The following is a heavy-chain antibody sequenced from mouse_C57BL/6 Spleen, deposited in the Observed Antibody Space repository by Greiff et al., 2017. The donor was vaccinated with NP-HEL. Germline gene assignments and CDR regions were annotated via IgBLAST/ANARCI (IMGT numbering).Heavy chain of an antibody. CDR2: INPSNGGT. D-gene: IGHD2-1*01. CDR1: GYTFTSYW. Sequence: QVQLKQPGTELVKPGASVKLSCKASGYTFTSYWMHWVKQRPGQGLEWIGNINPSNGGTNYNEKFKSKATLTVDKSSSTAYMQLSSLTSEDSAVYYCAGYGNYDWYFDVWGTGTTVTVSS. CDR3: AGYGNYDWYFDV. J-gene: IGHJ1*03. V-gene: IGHV1-53*01.